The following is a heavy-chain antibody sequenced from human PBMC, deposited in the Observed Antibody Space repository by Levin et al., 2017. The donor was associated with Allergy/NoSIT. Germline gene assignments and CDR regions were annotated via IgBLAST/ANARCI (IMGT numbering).Heavy chain of an antibody. CDR2: ISYDGSNK. D-gene: IGHD5-18*01. V-gene: IGHV3-30-3*01. Sequence: GESLKISCAASGFTFSSYAMHWVRQAPGKGLEWVAVISYDGSNKYYADSVKGRFTISRDNSKNTLYLQMNSLRAEDTAVYYCARDLEKSEIQLWLHDAFDIWGQGTMVTVAS. J-gene: IGHJ3*02. CDR1: GFTFSSYA. CDR3: ARDLEKSEIQLWLHDAFDI.